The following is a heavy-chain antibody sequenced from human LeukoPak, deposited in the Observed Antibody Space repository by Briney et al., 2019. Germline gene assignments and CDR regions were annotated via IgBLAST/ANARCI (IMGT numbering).Heavy chain of an antibody. D-gene: IGHD3-10*01. Sequence: GESLKISCKGSEYSFTSYWIGWVRQMPGKGLEWMGIIYPGDSDTRYSPSFQGQVTISADKSISTAYLQWSSLKASDTAMYYCARRGYYYGSGSNPYNWFDPWGQGTLVTVSS. V-gene: IGHV5-51*01. CDR1: EYSFTSYW. CDR2: IYPGDSDT. J-gene: IGHJ5*02. CDR3: ARRGYYYGSGSNPYNWFDP.